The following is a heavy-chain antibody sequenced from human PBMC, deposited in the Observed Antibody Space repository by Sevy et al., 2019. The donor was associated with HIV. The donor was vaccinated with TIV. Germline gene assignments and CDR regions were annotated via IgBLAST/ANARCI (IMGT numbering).Heavy chain of an antibody. J-gene: IGHJ4*02. Sequence: GGSRRLSCAASGFTFSDYYMNWVRQAPGKGLEWVSSISGRSSYIHYADSVRGRFTISRDNAKNSLYLQMNSLRVDDTAVYFCARDGGCSSTSCLLYFDSWGQGALVTVSS. CDR2: ISGRSSYI. D-gene: IGHD2-2*01. CDR3: ARDGGCSSTSCLLYFDS. CDR1: GFTFSDYY. V-gene: IGHV3-21*01.